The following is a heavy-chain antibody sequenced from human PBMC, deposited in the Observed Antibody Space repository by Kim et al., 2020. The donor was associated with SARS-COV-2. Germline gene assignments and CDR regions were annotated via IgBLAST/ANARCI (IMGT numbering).Heavy chain of an antibody. CDR3: ARVDTMVRGVTKVYFDY. D-gene: IGHD3-10*01. J-gene: IGHJ4*02. V-gene: IGHV1-2*02. Sequence: FQGRVTMTRDTSISTAYMELSRLRSDDTAVYYCARVDTMVRGVTKVYFDYWGQGTLVTVSS.